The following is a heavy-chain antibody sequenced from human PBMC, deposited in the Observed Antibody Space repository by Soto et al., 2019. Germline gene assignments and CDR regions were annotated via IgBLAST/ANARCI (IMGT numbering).Heavy chain of an antibody. CDR1: GYSLSNSGVG. Sequence: QITVKESGPTLVKPTQTLTLTCTFSGYSLSNSGVGVAWIRQPPGKALEWLALIDWDDDERYRPSLRSRLTITKDTSKNQVVLTMTNVDPVDTATYFCTHKGGRGAGMDVWGQGTTVTVSS. J-gene: IGHJ6*02. D-gene: IGHD2-15*01. V-gene: IGHV2-5*02. CDR3: THKGGRGAGMDV. CDR2: IDWDDDE.